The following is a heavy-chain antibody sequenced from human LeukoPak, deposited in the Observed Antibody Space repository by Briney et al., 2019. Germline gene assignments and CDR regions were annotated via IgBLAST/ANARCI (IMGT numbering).Heavy chain of an antibody. CDR1: GGSISSSSYS. V-gene: IGHV4-61*05. J-gene: IGHJ4*02. CDR3: ARSYDTNFDY. D-gene: IGHD3-3*01. CDR2: IYFSGST. Sequence: SETLSLTCTVSGGSISSSSYSWDWIRQPPGKGLEWIGYIYFSGSTSYNPSLKSRVTISVDRSKNQFSLKLSSVAAADTAVYYCARSYDTNFDYWGQGTLVTVSS.